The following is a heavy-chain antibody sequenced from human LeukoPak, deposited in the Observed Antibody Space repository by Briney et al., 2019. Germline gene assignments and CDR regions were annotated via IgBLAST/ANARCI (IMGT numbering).Heavy chain of an antibody. J-gene: IGHJ4*02. CDR2: ISSSSSYI. V-gene: IGHV3-21*01. Sequence: KAGGSLRLSCAASGFTFSSYSMNWVRQAPGKGLEWVSSISSSSSYIYYADSVKGRFTISRDNAKNSLYLQMNSLRAEDTAVYYCARDGGEGWLTTGSLSFDYWGQGTLVTVSS. D-gene: IGHD4-17*01. CDR3: ARDGGEGWLTTGSLSFDY. CDR1: GFTFSSYS.